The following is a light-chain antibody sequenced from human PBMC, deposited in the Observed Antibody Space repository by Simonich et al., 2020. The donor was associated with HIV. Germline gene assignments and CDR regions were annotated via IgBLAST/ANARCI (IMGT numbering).Light chain of an antibody. CDR3: QQYNNRPLT. CDR1: QGVSSN. Sequence: IVMTQSPATLSVSPWERSTLSCRASQGVSSNVAWYQQKPGQAPRLIIFDASTRATGVPAKFSGSGSGTEFTLTISSIQSEDFAVYYCQQYNNRPLTFGGGTKVEIK. V-gene: IGKV3-15*01. J-gene: IGKJ4*01. CDR2: DAS.